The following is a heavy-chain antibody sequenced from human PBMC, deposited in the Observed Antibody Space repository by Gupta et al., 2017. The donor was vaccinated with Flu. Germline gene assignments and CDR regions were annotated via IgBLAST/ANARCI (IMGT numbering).Heavy chain of an antibody. CDR3: ARGGAAAAYYYMDV. Sequence: EVQLVGSGGGLVRPGGSLMLTCSASGFSFSRYSMNWVRQAPGKGLEWVSSISSSSSYIYYADSVKGRFTISRDNAKNSLYLQMNSLRAEDTAVYYCARGGAAAAYYYMDVWGKGTTVTVSS. J-gene: IGHJ6*03. D-gene: IGHD6-13*01. CDR2: ISSSSSYI. CDR1: GFSFSRYS. V-gene: IGHV3-21*01.